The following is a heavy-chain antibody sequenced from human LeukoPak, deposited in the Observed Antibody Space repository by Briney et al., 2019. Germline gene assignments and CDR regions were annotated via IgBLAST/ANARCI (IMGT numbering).Heavy chain of an antibody. CDR3: AKVTRDGYNLFDY. Sequence: GGSLRLSCAASGFTFSSYEMNWVRQAPGKGLEWVSYISSSGSTIYYADSVKGRFTISRDNSKNTLYLQMNSLRAEDTAVYYCAKVTRDGYNLFDYWGQGTLVTVSS. J-gene: IGHJ4*02. D-gene: IGHD5-24*01. CDR1: GFTFSSYE. CDR2: ISSSGSTI. V-gene: IGHV3-48*03.